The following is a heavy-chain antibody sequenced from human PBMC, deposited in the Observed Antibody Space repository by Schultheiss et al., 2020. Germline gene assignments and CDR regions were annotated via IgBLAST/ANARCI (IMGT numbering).Heavy chain of an antibody. Sequence: GVSLRLSCAASGFTFSSYAMSWVRQAPGKGLEWVSAISGSGGSTYYADSVKGRFTMSRDNAKNTLYLQMNSLRAEDTAVYYCAKDPNWEPYYFDFWGQGTLVTVSS. D-gene: IGHD1-1*01. CDR1: GFTFSSYA. CDR3: AKDPNWEPYYFDF. J-gene: IGHJ4*02. CDR2: ISGSGGST. V-gene: IGHV3-23*01.